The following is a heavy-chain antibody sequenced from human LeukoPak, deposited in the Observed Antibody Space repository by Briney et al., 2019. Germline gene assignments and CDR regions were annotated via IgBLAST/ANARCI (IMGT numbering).Heavy chain of an antibody. Sequence: GGSLRLSCVASGVTFRPYAMTWVRQAPGKGLEWVSAISIGGNTFYADSVKGRFTISRDNSKNTLYLQMSSLRAEDTAAYYCARIGQWPKASDHWGQGTLVTVSS. J-gene: IGHJ4*02. V-gene: IGHV3-23*01. CDR3: ARIGQWPKASDH. D-gene: IGHD6-19*01. CDR2: ISIGGNT. CDR1: GVTFRPYA.